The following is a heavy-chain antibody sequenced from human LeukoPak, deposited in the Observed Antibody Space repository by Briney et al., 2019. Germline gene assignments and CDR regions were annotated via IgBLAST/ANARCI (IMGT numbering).Heavy chain of an antibody. Sequence: PGGSLRLSCAASGFTVSSNYMSWVRQAPGKGLEWVSVIYSGGSTYYADSVKGRFTISRDNSKNTLYLQMNSLRAEDTAVYYCAREIIQLPGYDYWGQGTLVIVSS. D-gene: IGHD5-18*01. CDR1: GFTVSSNY. CDR3: AREIIQLPGYDY. CDR2: IYSGGST. V-gene: IGHV3-53*01. J-gene: IGHJ4*02.